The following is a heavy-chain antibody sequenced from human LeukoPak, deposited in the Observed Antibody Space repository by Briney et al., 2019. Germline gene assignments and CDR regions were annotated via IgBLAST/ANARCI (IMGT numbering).Heavy chain of an antibody. Sequence: GGSLRLSSAASGFTFSNAWMSWVCEAPGEGLEWVGRIKIKTDGRTTDYAAPLKGRFTISRDYSKNTLYLQMNTLNTEDTAVYYCTTARAASFVLFNYCGQGSLVSVSS. J-gene: IGHJ4*02. CDR2: IKIKTDGRTT. CDR1: GFTFSNAW. D-gene: IGHD2-15*01. CDR3: TTARAASFVLFNY. V-gene: IGHV3-15*01.